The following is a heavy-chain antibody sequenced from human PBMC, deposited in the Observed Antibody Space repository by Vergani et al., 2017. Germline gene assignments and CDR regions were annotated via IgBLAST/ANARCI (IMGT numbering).Heavy chain of an antibody. V-gene: IGHV4-39*01. D-gene: IGHD3-16*01. CDR2: INYVGNT. CDR3: ARGGGDNWYFDL. J-gene: IGHJ2*01. CDR1: VGSINPSSSF. Sequence: QLQLQESGPGLVTPSETLSLICTVPVGSINPSSSFWGWIRQSPGKGLEWIGSINYVGNTYYIPSLQSRATVFVDKSKNQFYLNLTSVTAADTAVYYCARGGGDNWYFDLWVRGTLVTLSS.